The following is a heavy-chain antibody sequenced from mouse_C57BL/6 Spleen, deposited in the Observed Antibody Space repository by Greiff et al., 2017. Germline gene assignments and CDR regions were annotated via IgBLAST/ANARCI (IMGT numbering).Heavy chain of an antibody. V-gene: IGHV14-4*01. D-gene: IGHD2-1*01. CDR2: IDPENGDT. CDR1: GFNIKDDY. J-gene: IGHJ3*01. Sequence: EVKLQESGAELVRPGASVKLSCTASGFNIKDDYMHWVKQRPEQGLEWIGWIDPENGDTEYASKFQGKATITADTSSNTAYLQLSSLTSEDTAVYYCTPYGNYVDWFAYWGQGTLVTVSA. CDR3: TPYGNYVDWFAY.